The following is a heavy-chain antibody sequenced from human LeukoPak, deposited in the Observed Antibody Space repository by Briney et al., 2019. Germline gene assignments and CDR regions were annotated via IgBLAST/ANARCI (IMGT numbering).Heavy chain of an antibody. CDR3: AKDPDPYYFDY. V-gene: IGHV3-23*01. CDR2: ISGSGVYT. J-gene: IGHJ4*02. D-gene: IGHD1-14*01. CDR1: GFTFSSYA. Sequence: GGSLILSCAASGFTFSSYAMSWVRQAPGKGLEWVSAISGSGVYTYYVDSVQGRFTISRDNSKNTLYLQMNSLRADDAAVYYCAKDPDPYYFDYWGQGTLVTVSS.